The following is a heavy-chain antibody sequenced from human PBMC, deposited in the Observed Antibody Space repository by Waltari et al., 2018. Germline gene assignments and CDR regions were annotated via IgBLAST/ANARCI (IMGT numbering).Heavy chain of an antibody. Sequence: QVQLVQSGAEVKKPGASVKVSCTASGYTFTGYYMNWVLQAPGQGLEGMGRINPYSGGTNYAQKFQGSVTMNMDTSISTAYMELSRLRSDDTAVYYCARESSVLRFLEWSAEYFQHWGQGTLVTVSS. D-gene: IGHD3-3*01. J-gene: IGHJ1*01. CDR2: INPYSGGT. CDR3: ARESSVLRFLEWSAEYFQH. V-gene: IGHV1-2*06. CDR1: GYTFTGYY.